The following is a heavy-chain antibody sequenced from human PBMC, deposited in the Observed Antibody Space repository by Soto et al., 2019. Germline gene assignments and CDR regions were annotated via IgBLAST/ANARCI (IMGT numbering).Heavy chain of an antibody. J-gene: IGHJ5*02. CDR1: GGYISSYY. Sequence: PSETLSLTCTVSGGYISSYYWSWIRQPAGKGLEWIGRIYTSGSTNYNPSLKSRVTMSVDTSKNKFSLKLSSVTAADTAVCYCASDLLTGYLNWFDPWGRATLVNVS. CDR2: IYTSGST. V-gene: IGHV4-4*07. D-gene: IGHD3-9*01. CDR3: ASDLLTGYLNWFDP.